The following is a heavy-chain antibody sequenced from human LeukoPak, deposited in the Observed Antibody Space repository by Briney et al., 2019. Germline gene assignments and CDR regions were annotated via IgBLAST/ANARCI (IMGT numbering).Heavy chain of an antibody. CDR3: ARLNIAAAVKIVPANDY. J-gene: IGHJ4*02. CDR1: GGSISSSSYY. V-gene: IGHV4-39*07. CDR2: IYYSGST. Sequence: PSETLSLTCTVSGGSISSSSYYWGWIRQPPGKGLEWIGSIYYSGSTYYNPSLKSRVTISVDTSKNQFSLKLSSVTAADTAVYYCARLNIAAAVKIVPANDYWGQGTLVTVSS. D-gene: IGHD6-13*01.